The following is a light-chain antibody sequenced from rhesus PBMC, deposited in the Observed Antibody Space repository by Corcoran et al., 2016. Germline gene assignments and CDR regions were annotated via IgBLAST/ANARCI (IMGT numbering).Light chain of an antibody. Sequence: DIQLTQSPSSLSASVGDRVTITCRASQGISSYLAWYQQKPGKAPKLLIYDASNLQSGVPSRFSGSGSGTDFTLTISSRQPEDFAVYYCQQRNSYPPTFGGGTKVEIK. CDR1: QGISSY. J-gene: IGKJ4*01. CDR3: QQRNSYPPT. CDR2: DAS. V-gene: IGKV1-38*01.